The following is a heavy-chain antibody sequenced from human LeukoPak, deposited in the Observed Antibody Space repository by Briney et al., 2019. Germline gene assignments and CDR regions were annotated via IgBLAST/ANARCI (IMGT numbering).Heavy chain of an antibody. J-gene: IGHJ4*02. CDR1: GYTFTSYY. D-gene: IGHD3-3*01. CDR2: INPSGGST. Sequence: ASVKVSCKASGYTFTSYYMHWVRQAPGQGLEWMGIINPSGGSTSYAQKFQGRVTMTRDTSTGTVYMELSSLRSEDTAVYYCARDQRYDFWSGSFDFWGQETLVTVSS. V-gene: IGHV1-46*01. CDR3: ARDQRYDFWSGSFDF.